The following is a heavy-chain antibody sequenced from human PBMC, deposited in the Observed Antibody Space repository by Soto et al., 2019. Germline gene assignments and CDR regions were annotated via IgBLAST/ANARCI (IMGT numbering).Heavy chain of an antibody. CDR2: ISVKNGDT. CDR3: ARLTTLSAPEYRFSYDMDI. J-gene: IGHJ6*03. Sequence: QVQLAQSGPELKKPGASLEVSCRASGYTFSNYGISWVRQVPGQGLEWMAWISVKNGDTNFAQKFHGRRSVTTDTSTSTAYLNLMSPRSDDTAVYYCARLTTLSAPEYRFSYDMDIWGKGTTVTVSS. D-gene: IGHD4-4*01. CDR1: GYTFSNYG. V-gene: IGHV1-18*01.